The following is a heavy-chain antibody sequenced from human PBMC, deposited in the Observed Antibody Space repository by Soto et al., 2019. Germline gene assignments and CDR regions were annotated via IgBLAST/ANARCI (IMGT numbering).Heavy chain of an antibody. CDR2: VFPSGNT. D-gene: IGHD1-1*01. CDR1: GHSVIGDFY. J-gene: IGHJ5*02. V-gene: IGHV4-38-2*01. Sequence: SETLSLTCAVSGHSVIGDFYWGWIRQSPGKGLEWIGSVFPSGNTYYNPSFKNRVAIATDTAKNQVSLQVTSVTDADTALYYWVGYTARRNWFIPWGQGTRVTVTS. CDR3: VGYTARRNWFIP.